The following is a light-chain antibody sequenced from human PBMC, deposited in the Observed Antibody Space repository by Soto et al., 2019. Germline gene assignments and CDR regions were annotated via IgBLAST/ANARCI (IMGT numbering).Light chain of an antibody. Sequence: QYALTQPASVSGSPGQSITISCTGTSSDVGGYNYVSWYQQHPGKAPKLMIYDVSNRPSGVSNRFSGSKSGNTASLTISGLQAEDEADYYCGSYTSSSTVIFGGGTKLTVL. CDR2: DVS. J-gene: IGLJ2*01. CDR3: GSYTSSSTVI. CDR1: SSDVGGYNY. V-gene: IGLV2-14*03.